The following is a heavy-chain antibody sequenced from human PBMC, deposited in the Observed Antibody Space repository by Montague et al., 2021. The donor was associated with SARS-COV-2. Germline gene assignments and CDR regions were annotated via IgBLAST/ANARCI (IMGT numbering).Heavy chain of an antibody. J-gene: IGHJ4*02. Sequence: SETLSLTCAVSGASVSSINWWSWVRQPPGRGLEWIAEIHHTGITNFNPSLRSRVSISLDSSKNQLSLTLISVTAADTAIYYCARGVYNRVIFVVSPRYYFDYWGQGNMVTVSA. V-gene: IGHV4-4*02. CDR2: IHHTGIT. CDR3: ARGVYNRVIFVVSPRYYFDY. D-gene: IGHD3-9*01. CDR1: GASVSSINW.